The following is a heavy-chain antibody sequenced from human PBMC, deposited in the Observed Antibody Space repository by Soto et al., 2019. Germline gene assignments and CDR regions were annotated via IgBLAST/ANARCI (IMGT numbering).Heavy chain of an antibody. J-gene: IGHJ6*03. Sequence: PGGSLRLSCAASGFTFSSYGMHWVRQAPGKGLEWVAVIWYDGSNKYYADSVKGRFTISRDNSKNTLYLQMNSLRAEDTAVYYCARGPTAVLWFGELLYNTPALDYYMDVWGKGTTVTVSS. CDR3: ARGPTAVLWFGELLYNTPALDYYMDV. CDR1: GFTFSSYG. CDR2: IWYDGSNK. D-gene: IGHD3-10*01. V-gene: IGHV3-33*01.